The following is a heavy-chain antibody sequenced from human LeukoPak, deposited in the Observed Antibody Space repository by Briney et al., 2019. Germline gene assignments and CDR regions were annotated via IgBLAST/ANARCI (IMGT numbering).Heavy chain of an antibody. Sequence: SETLSLTCTVSGDSITDYYWSWIRQPPGKGLEWIGYISCSGRATYNPSVKSRVTISLATSRTQFSLSLTSVTAADTAVYYCARVSAGGGSEWVDNWGQGTLVTVSS. CDR2: ISCSGRA. V-gene: IGHV4-59*01. D-gene: IGHD1-26*01. CDR1: GDSITDYY. CDR3: ARVSAGGGSEWVDN. J-gene: IGHJ5*02.